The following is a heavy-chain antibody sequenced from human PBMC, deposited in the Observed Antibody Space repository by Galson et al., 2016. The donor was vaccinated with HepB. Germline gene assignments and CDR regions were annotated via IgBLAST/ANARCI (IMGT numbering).Heavy chain of an antibody. Sequence: SLRLSCAASGVTVSNNFMTWVRQGPGQGLEWVSLIYSGGSTHYADSVKCRSTISRDNAKNTLYLQMNNLRAEDTAVYYCASSGYSGSWGQGTLVTVSS. CDR3: ASSGYSGS. CDR1: GVTVSNNF. D-gene: IGHD6-13*01. V-gene: IGHV3-53*01. J-gene: IGHJ4*02. CDR2: IYSGGST.